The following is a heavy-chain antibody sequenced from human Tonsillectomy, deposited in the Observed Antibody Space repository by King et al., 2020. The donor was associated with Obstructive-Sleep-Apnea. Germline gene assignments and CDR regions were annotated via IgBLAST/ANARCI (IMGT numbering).Heavy chain of an antibody. CDR3: ARGHGWGTSSDWFDP. CDR2: ISPGGST. D-gene: IGHD3-10*01. J-gene: IGHJ5*02. V-gene: IGHV4-4*02. Sequence: QLQESGPGLVKSSGTLLLTCAVSGGSISDSKWWTWVRQPPGKGLEWIGEISPGGSTIYNPSLKSRLTISVDKSNDLFSLELGSLTAADTAVYFCARGHGWGTSSDWFDPWGQGILVTVSS. CDR1: GGSISDSKW.